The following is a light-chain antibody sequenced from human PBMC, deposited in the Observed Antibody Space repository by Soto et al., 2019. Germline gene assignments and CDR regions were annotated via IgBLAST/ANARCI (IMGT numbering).Light chain of an antibody. CDR1: QSVSSN. CDR2: GAS. CDR3: QQYNTWPYT. J-gene: IGKJ2*01. Sequence: EIVMTQSPATLSVSPGERATLSCRASQSVSSNLAWYQQKPGQAPRLLIYGASTRATGIPARFSGSGSGTEFTLTISSLQSEDFAVYYCQQYNTWPYTLGQGTKVEIK. V-gene: IGKV3-15*01.